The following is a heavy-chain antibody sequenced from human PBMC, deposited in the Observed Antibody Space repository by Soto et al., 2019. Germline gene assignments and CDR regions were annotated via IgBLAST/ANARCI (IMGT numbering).Heavy chain of an antibody. D-gene: IGHD3-3*01. CDR3: ARDLYWYYDFWSGYYTNYYYGMDV. Sequence: GGSLRLSCAASGFTFSSYSMNWVRQAPGKGLEWVSYISSSSSTIYYADSVKGRFTISRDNSKNTLYLQMNSLRAEDTAVYYCARDLYWYYDFWSGYYTNYYYGMDVWGQGTTVTVSS. CDR2: ISSSSSTI. V-gene: IGHV3-48*01. CDR1: GFTFSSYS. J-gene: IGHJ6*02.